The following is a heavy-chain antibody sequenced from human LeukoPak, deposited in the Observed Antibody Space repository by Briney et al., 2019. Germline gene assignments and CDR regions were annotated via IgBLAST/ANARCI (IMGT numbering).Heavy chain of an antibody. CDR3: AKRPYYCDGMDV. J-gene: IGHJ6*02. Sequence: PGESLRLSCAASGFSFDDYAMHWVRQAPGKGLEWVSGISWNSGSIGYADSVKDRLTISRDNAKNSLYLQMNTLRAEDTALYYCAKRPYYCDGMDVWGQGTTVTVSS. CDR1: GFSFDDYA. V-gene: IGHV3-9*01. CDR2: ISWNSGSI.